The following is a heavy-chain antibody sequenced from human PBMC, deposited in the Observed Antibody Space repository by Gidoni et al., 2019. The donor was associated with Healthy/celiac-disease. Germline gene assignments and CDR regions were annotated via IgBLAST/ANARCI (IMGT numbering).Heavy chain of an antibody. Sequence: QLQLPESGPGLVKPSATLSLTCTVSAGSIRSSSYYWGWIRQPPGKGLEWIGSIYYSGSTYYNPSLKSRVTISVETSKNQFSLKLSSGTAADTAVYYCATIWSSSWADDFDYWGQGTLGTVSS. CDR2: IYYSGST. CDR3: ATIWSSSWADDFDY. D-gene: IGHD6-13*01. V-gene: IGHV4-39*01. J-gene: IGHJ4*02. CDR1: AGSIRSSSYY.